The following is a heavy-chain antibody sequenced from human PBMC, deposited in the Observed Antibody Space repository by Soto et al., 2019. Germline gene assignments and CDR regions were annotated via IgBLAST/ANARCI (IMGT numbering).Heavy chain of an antibody. CDR2: IYTDGTNT. Sequence: GGSLRLSCAASGFPFSRYWMHWVRQGPGKGLECVSRIYTDGTNTKYADSVKGRFTISRDNAKNTLYLQMDSLRAEDTAVYFCARDRYYYDSSGYYDPFQHWGQGTLVTVSS. D-gene: IGHD3-22*01. J-gene: IGHJ1*01. V-gene: IGHV3-74*01. CDR3: ARDRYYYDSSGYYDPFQH. CDR1: GFPFSRYW.